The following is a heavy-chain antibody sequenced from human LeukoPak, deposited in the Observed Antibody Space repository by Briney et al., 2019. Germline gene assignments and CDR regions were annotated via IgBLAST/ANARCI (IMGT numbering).Heavy chain of an antibody. CDR1: GGSISSSSYY. CDR2: INHSGAS. J-gene: IGHJ4*02. CDR3: ARHGLGYSKPPYYFDY. D-gene: IGHD6-13*01. Sequence: ETLSLTCTVSGGSISSSSYYWGWIRQPPGKGLEWIGEINHSGASKYHPSLKSRVTISVDTSKNQFSLKLSSVTAADTAVYYCARHGLGYSKPPYYFDYWGQGTLVTVSS. V-gene: IGHV4-39*01.